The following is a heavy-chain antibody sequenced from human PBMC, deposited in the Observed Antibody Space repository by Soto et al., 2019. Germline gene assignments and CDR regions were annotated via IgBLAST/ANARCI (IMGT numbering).Heavy chain of an antibody. D-gene: IGHD6-19*01. V-gene: IGHV3-53*01. CDR2: IYGGGTT. CDR3: VQTTGWPGFDF. Sequence: EVQLVESGGGLIQPGGSLRLSCAASGFTVSSKYMTWVRQAPGKGLEWVSVIYGGGTTYYADSVKGRFTISRDNSKNTLYLKMKSLRAEDTAVYYCVQTTGWPGFDFWGQGTLVTVSS. CDR1: GFTVSSKY. J-gene: IGHJ4*02.